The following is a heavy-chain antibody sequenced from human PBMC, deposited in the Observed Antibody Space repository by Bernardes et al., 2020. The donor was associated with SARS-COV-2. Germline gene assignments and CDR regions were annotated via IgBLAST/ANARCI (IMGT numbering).Heavy chain of an antibody. CDR3: ARVGFSAYDYGAFAV. D-gene: IGHD5-12*01. Sequence: GGSLRLSCLAAGFTVSSNYMSWVRQAPGKGLEWVSVLYTGGNTYYADSVKGRFTIPRDNYKITLFLQMDSLRADDTAVYYCARVGFSAYDYGAFAVWGQGTMVTVSS. CDR2: LYTGGNT. J-gene: IGHJ3*01. CDR1: GFTVSSNY. V-gene: IGHV3-53*01.